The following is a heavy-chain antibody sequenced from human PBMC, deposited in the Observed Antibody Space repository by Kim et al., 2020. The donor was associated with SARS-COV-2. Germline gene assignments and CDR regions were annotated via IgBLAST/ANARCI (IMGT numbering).Heavy chain of an antibody. CDR1: GLNFNIQY. D-gene: IGHD6-19*01. V-gene: IGHV3-48*03. CDR2: IGGSDGVV. CDR3: APLHFYSSAH. Sequence: GGSLRLSCAASGLNFNIQYMTWVRQAPGKGLEWVSFIGGSDGVVSYADSVRGRFAISRDNARSTVYLQMNSLRAEDTAIYYCAPLHFYSSAHWGQGTLVTVSS. J-gene: IGHJ4*02.